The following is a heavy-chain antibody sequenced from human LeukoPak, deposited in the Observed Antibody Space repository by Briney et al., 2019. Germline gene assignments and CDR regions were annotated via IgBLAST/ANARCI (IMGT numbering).Heavy chain of an antibody. V-gene: IGHV4-59*08. D-gene: IGHD6-13*01. Sequence: SETLSLTCTVPGGSISNYYWSWIRQPPGKGLECIGYIYYSGSTNYNPSLKSRVTISVDTSKNQFSLKLSSVTATDTAVYYRARHGGYSSPYLHWGQGTLVTVSS. CDR3: ARHGGYSSPYLH. CDR1: GGSISNYY. CDR2: IYYSGST. J-gene: IGHJ1*01.